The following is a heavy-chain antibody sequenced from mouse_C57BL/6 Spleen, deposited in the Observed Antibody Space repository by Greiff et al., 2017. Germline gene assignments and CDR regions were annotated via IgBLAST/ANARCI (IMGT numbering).Heavy chain of an antibody. J-gene: IGHJ4*01. CDR3: ARSLYSYDPSYAMDY. CDR1: GFTFTDYY. Sequence: DVMLVESGGGLVQPGGSLSLSCAASGFTFTDYYMSWVRQPPGKALEWLGFIRNKANGYTTEYSASVKGRFTISRENSQRILYLQMNALWAEDSATYYCARSLYSYDPSYAMDYWGQGTSVTVSS. CDR2: IRNKANGYTT. V-gene: IGHV7-3*01. D-gene: IGHD2-12*01.